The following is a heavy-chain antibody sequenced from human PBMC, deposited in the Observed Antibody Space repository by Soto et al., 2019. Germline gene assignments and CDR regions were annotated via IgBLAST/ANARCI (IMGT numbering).Heavy chain of an antibody. D-gene: IGHD5-12*01. CDR3: ARARSSHKGPGSPTGY. Sequence: ASVRVSCKASGVTFSSYAISGVRQAPGQGLEWMGGIIPIFGTANYAQQFQGRVTITADESTSTAYMELRSLRSEDTAVYSCARARSSHKGPGSPTGYWGQATLVTGSS. CDR2: IIPIFGTA. V-gene: IGHV1-69*13. CDR1: GVTFSSYA. J-gene: IGHJ4*02.